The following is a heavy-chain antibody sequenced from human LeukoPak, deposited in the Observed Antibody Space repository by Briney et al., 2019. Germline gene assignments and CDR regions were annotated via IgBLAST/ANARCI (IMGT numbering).Heavy chain of an antibody. D-gene: IGHD3-16*02. J-gene: IGHJ5*02. CDR1: GFTFSSYT. CDR3: ARDSSYDYIWGSYRPDWFDP. Sequence: GGSPRLSCAASGFTFSSYTMNWVRQAPGKGLEWVSSISSSSSYIYYADSVKGRFTISRDNAKNSQYLQMNSLRAEDTAVYYCARDSSYDYIWGSYRPDWFDPWDQGTLVTVSS. CDR2: ISSSSSYI. V-gene: IGHV3-21*01.